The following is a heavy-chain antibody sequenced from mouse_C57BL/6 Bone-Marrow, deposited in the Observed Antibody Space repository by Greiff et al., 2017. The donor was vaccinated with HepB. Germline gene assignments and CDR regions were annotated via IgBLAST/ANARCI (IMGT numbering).Heavy chain of an antibody. V-gene: IGHV1-69*01. CDR2: IDPSDSYT. D-gene: IGHD1-1*01. Sequence: QVQLQQPGAELVMPGASVKLSCKASGYTFTSYWMHWVKQRPGQGLEWIGEIDPSDSYTNYNQKFKGKSTLTVDKSSSTAYMQRSSLTSEDSAVYYWARKGVTTVVARERYFDVWGTGTTVTVSS. J-gene: IGHJ1*03. CDR1: GYTFTSYW. CDR3: ARKGVTTVVARERYFDV.